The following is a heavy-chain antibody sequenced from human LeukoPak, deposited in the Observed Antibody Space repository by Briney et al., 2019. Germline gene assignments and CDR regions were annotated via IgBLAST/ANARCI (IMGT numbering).Heavy chain of an antibody. V-gene: IGHV3-13*01. CDR1: GFTFSSYD. J-gene: IGHJ4*02. CDR2: IGTAGDT. D-gene: IGHD3-16*02. CDR3: ARGVYDYVWGSYRYYFDY. Sequence: PGGSLRLSCAASGFTFSSYDMHWVRQATGKGLEWVSAIGTAGDTYYPGSVKGRFTISRENAKNSLYLQMNSLRAGDTAVYYCARGVYDYVWGSYRYYFDYWGQGTLVTVSS.